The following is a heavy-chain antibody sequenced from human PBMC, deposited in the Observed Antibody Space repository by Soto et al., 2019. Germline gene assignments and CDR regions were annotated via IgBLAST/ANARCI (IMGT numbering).Heavy chain of an antibody. Sequence: QVQLVQSGAEVKKPGASVKVSGKASGYIFTRYAIHWVRQAPGQGLEWMGWINAGNGDTKYSQNFQGRVTLTRDTPASTDYMELSSLRSEDTAVYYCTREDHWGQGTLVTVSS. V-gene: IGHV1-3*01. J-gene: IGHJ4*02. CDR3: TREDH. CDR2: INAGNGDT. CDR1: GYIFTRYA.